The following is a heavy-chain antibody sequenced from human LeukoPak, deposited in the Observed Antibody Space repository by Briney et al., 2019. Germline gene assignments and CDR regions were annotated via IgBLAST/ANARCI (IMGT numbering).Heavy chain of an antibody. Sequence: SVKVSCKASGGTFSSYAISWVRQAPGQGLEWMGGIIPIFGTANYAQKFQGRVTITKDESTSTEYMELSSLRSEDTAVYYCARWSPWGLGYFDYWGQGTLVTVSS. CDR3: ARWSPWGLGYFDY. CDR1: GGTFSSYA. CDR2: IIPIFGTA. J-gene: IGHJ4*02. D-gene: IGHD3-16*01. V-gene: IGHV1-69*05.